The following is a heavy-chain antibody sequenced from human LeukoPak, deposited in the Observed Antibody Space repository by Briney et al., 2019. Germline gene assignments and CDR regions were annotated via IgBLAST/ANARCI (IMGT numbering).Heavy chain of an antibody. CDR2: IYYSGST. D-gene: IGHD1-26*01. CDR1: GGSISGNH. V-gene: IGHV4-59*01. CDR3: ARDQRTVGYYGMDV. J-gene: IGHJ6*02. Sequence: SETLSLTCTVSGGSISGNHWSWVRRPPGKGLEWIGYIYYSGSTNYNPSLKSRVTISVNTSKNQFSLKLRSVTAADTAVYYCARDQRTVGYYGMDVWGRGTTVTVSS.